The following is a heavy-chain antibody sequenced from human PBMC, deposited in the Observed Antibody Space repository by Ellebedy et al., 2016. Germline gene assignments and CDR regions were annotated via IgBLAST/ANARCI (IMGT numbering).Heavy chain of an antibody. Sequence: GGSLRLSCAASGVRFNNYWMYRVRQAPGMGLEWVANINRDGREKFYVDSVKGRFTISRDDAKNSRYLQMDSLRDEDTAVYYCARDVYTETRGWGYWGRGTLVTVSS. CDR2: INRDGREK. CDR3: ARDVYTETRGWGY. V-gene: IGHV3-7*01. CDR1: GVRFNNYW. D-gene: IGHD4-11*01. J-gene: IGHJ4*02.